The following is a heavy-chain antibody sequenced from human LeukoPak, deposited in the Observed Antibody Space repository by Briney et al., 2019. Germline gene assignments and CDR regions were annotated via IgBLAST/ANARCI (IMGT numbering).Heavy chain of an antibody. D-gene: IGHD6-13*01. CDR1: GGSISSYY. CDR3: ARSYSSSDHYYYYGMDV. CDR2: INYIRTT. J-gene: IGHJ6*02. V-gene: IGHV4-59*08. Sequence: SESLSLTCTVSGGSISSYYWNWIRQPPGKGLEWIGYINYIRTTDYNPSLKSRVTISLDTSKNRFSLKLSSVTAADTAMYYCARSYSSSDHYYYYGMDVWGQGTTVTVSS.